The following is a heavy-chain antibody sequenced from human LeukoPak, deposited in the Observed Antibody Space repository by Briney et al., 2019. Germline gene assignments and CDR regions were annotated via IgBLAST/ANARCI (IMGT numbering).Heavy chain of an antibody. J-gene: IGHJ4*02. CDR2: IKSKTDGGTT. CDR3: TTPRGIPN. CDR1: GFTFSDYY. D-gene: IGHD2-21*01. V-gene: IGHV3-15*01. Sequence: NPGGSLRLSCAASGFTFSDYYMSWIRQAPGKGLEWVGRIKSKTDGGTTDYAAPVKGRFTISRDESENMIYLEMNSLKIEDTAVYYCTTPRGIPNWGQGTLVTVSS.